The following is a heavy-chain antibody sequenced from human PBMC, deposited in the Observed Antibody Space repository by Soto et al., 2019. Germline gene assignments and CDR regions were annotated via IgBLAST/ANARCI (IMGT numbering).Heavy chain of an antibody. J-gene: IGHJ4*02. D-gene: IGHD5-12*01. Sequence: SETLSLTCTVSGGSISSYYWSWIRQPPGKGLEWIGYIYYSGSTNYNPSLRSRITISMDRSKNHFSLKLTSVTAADTAIYYCAPVGIGTTTVDYWGQGTLVTVSS. CDR2: IYYSGST. CDR3: APVGIGTTTVDY. CDR1: GGSISSYY. V-gene: IGHV4-59*04.